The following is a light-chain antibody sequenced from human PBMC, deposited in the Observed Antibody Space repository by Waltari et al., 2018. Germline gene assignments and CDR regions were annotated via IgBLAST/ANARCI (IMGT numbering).Light chain of an antibody. CDR1: QSVSRT. CDR2: GAS. Sequence: EIVLTQSPGTLSLSPGERATLSCRASQSVSRTLAWYQQKPGQAPRLLIYGASTRVTGIPERFSGGGSGTDFSLTISRLEPEDFAVYYCQHYVRLPVTFGQGTKVEIK. V-gene: IGKV3-20*01. CDR3: QHYVRLPVT. J-gene: IGKJ1*01.